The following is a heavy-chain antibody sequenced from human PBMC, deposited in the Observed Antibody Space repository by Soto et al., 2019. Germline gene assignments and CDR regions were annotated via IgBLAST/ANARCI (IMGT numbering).Heavy chain of an antibody. Sequence: QVHLVQSGPEVKKTGASVKVSCKASGYMFTSYGISWVRQAPGQGLEWMGWTTPHNGNTRYAQKFQGRVTMTTDTSTTTAPMELRSLTSDDTAVYYCARVDFWSGDIYYGMDVWGQGTTVSVSS. J-gene: IGHJ6*02. CDR3: ARVDFWSGDIYYGMDV. D-gene: IGHD3-3*01. CDR2: TTPHNGNT. CDR1: GYMFTSYG. V-gene: IGHV1-18*01.